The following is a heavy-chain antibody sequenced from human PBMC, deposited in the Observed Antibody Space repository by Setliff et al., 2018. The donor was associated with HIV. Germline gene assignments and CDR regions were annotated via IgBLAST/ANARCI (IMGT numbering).Heavy chain of an antibody. CDR1: GYMFNIYY. Sequence: GASVKVSCKTSGYMFNIYYMHWVRQVPGQGLEWMGWGNPNTGGTKYAQKFQGRMTMTMDTSTTTAYMELSGLKSDDTAVYYCARDHVVCSGGTCRSDDPYYYYYMNVWGQGTTVTVSS. V-gene: IGHV1-2*02. D-gene: IGHD2-15*01. CDR3: ARDHVVCSGGTCRSDDPYYYYYMNV. J-gene: IGHJ6*03. CDR2: GNPNTGGT.